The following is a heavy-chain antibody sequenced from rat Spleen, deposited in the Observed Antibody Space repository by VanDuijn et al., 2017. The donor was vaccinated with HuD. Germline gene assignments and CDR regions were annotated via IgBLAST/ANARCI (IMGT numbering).Heavy chain of an antibody. J-gene: IGHJ2*01. CDR3: TRRTYYYDYDGNHFDY. CDR1: GFAFSHFV. D-gene: IGHD1-12*01. CDR2: ISPGGGNT. V-gene: IGHV5S11*01. Sequence: EVRLVESGGGLEQPGRSMRLSCSALGFAFSHFVMAWVRQTPTKGLEWVASISPGGGNTYYRDSVKGRFTISRDNAKNTLYLQMDSLRSEETANYYCTRRTYYYDYDGNHFDYWGQGVMVTVSS.